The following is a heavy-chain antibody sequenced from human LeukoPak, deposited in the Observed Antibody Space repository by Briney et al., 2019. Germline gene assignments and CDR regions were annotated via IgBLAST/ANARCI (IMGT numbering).Heavy chain of an antibody. V-gene: IGHV3-11*01. CDR1: GFTFSDYY. CDR3: ARTRIAVADNDAFDI. D-gene: IGHD6-19*01. CDR2: ISSSGSTI. J-gene: IGHJ3*02. Sequence: PGGSLRLSCAASGFTFSDYYMSWIRQAPGKGLEWVSYISSSGSTIYYADSVKGRFTISRDNAKNSLYLQMNSLRAEDTAVYYCARTRIAVADNDAFDIWGQGTMVTVSS.